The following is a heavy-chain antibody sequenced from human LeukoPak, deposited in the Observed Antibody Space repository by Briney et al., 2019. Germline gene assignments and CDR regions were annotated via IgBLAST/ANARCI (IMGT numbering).Heavy chain of an antibody. Sequence: SQTLSLTCTVSGGSISSGGYYWSWIRQHPGKGLEWIGYIYYSGSTYYNPSLKSRVTISVDTSKNQFSLKLSSVTAADTAVYYCASLYYYDSSGPPGAFDLWGQGTMVTVSS. CDR3: ASLYYYDSSGPPGAFDL. D-gene: IGHD3-22*01. V-gene: IGHV4-31*03. CDR2: IYYSGST. CDR1: GGSISSGGYY. J-gene: IGHJ3*01.